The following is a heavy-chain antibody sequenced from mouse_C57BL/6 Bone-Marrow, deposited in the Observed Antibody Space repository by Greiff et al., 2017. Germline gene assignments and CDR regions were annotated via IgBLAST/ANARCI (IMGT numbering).Heavy chain of an antibody. CDR2: IYPRDGST. Sequence: QVQLQQSGPELVKPGASVKLSCKASGYTFTSYDINWVKQRPGQGLEWIGWIYPRDGSTNYNEKFKGKAILTVDTSSSTAYMELHILTSEDSAIYFCASAIDYWGQGTSVTVSS. J-gene: IGHJ4*01. CDR3: ASAIDY. V-gene: IGHV1-85*01. CDR1: GYTFTSYD.